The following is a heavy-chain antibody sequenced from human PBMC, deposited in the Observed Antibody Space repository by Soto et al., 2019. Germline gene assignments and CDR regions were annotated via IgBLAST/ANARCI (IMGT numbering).Heavy chain of an antibody. J-gene: IGHJ4*02. CDR2: IQSKTDGGTT. V-gene: IGHV3-15*01. D-gene: IGHD2-2*01. Sequence: EVHLVESGGGLVKPGGSLRLSCAASGVTFTNAWMNWVRQAPVKGLESIGRIQSKTDGGTTDYTAPVKGRFIISRDDSKNTQFLQMGSRQIEDTAVYYCVTDRLVWGQGTLVTVVS. CDR3: VTDRLV. CDR1: GVTFTNAW.